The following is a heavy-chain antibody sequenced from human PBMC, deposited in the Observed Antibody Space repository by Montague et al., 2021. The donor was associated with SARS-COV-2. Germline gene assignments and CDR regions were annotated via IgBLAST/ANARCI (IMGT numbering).Heavy chain of an antibody. V-gene: IGHV3-21*01. D-gene: IGHD5-18*01. CDR2: ISTSSSYI. J-gene: IGHJ4*02. Sequence: SLRLSFSASGFTFSSYSMNWVRQAPGKGLEWVSSISTSSSYIYYVDSVKGRFTISRDNAKNSLYLQMNSLRAEDTAVYYCANLYSYGSWGQGTLVTVSS. CDR3: ANLYSYGS. CDR1: GFTFSSYS.